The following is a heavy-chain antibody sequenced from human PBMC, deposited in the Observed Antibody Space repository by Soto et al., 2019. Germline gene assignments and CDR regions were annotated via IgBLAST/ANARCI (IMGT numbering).Heavy chain of an antibody. CDR2: INHSGST. J-gene: IGHJ4*02. V-gene: IGHV4-34*01. Sequence: SETLSLTCAVYGGSFSGYYWSWIRQPPGKGLEWIGEINHSGSTNYNPSLKSRVTISVDTSKNQFSLKLSSVTASDTAMYYCVRQPNRPMAGDDWGQGTLVTVSS. CDR3: VRQPNRPMAGDD. D-gene: IGHD2-8*01. CDR1: GGSFSGYY.